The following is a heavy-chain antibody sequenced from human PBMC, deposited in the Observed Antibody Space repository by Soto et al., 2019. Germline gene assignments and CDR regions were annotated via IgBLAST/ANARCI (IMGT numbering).Heavy chain of an antibody. CDR2: INHRGSA. Sequence: SQTLSLTCAVSGASVSSTYWWSWVRQPPGKGPEWIGEINHRGSANYNPSLKSRVTISVDTSKNQFSLKLSSVTAADTAVYYCARGESSSWYVGYYYYGMDVWGQGTTVTVSS. CDR1: GASVSSTYW. D-gene: IGHD6-13*01. CDR3: ARGESSSWYVGYYYYGMDV. J-gene: IGHJ6*02. V-gene: IGHV4-4*02.